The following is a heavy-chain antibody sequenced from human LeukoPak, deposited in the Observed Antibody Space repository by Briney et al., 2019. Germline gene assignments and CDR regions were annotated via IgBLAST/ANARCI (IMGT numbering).Heavy chain of an antibody. V-gene: IGHV3-23*01. D-gene: IGHD7-27*01. CDR1: GFTFSTYT. J-gene: IGHJ4*02. CDR3: AIDPNWGTHS. CDR2: IGNNGGGI. Sequence: PGGSLRLSCAASGFTFSTYTKYWVRHPPGKRLEWVSIIGNNGGGIHYADSVKGRFTISRDNFKNALYLQMNSLRVEDTAVYYCAIDPNWGTHSWGQGVLVTVSS.